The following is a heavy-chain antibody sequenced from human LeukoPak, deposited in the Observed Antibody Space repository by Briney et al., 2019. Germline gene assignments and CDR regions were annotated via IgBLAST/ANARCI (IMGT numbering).Heavy chain of an antibody. J-gene: IGHJ4*02. Sequence: GASVKVSCKASGYTFTSYGISWVRQAPGQGLEWMGWISAYNGNTNYAQKLQGRVTMTTDTSTSTAYMELRSLRSDGTAVYYCARDEPRITIFGVVILKRLDYWGQGTLVTVSS. CDR1: GYTFTSYG. CDR2: ISAYNGNT. CDR3: ARDEPRITIFGVVILKRLDY. V-gene: IGHV1-18*01. D-gene: IGHD3-3*01.